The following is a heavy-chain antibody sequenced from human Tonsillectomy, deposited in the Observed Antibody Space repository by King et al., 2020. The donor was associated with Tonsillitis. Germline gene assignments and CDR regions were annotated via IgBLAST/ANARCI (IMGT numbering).Heavy chain of an antibody. V-gene: IGHV4-34*01. CDR2: INHSGST. J-gene: IGHJ6*02. D-gene: IGHD1-1*01. CDR3: ARGSGTTRRNYYHYYGMDV. CDR1: GGSFSGYY. Sequence: VQLQQWGAGLLKPSETLSLTCAVYGGSFSGYYWSWIRQPPGKGLEWIGEINHSGSTNYNPSLKSRVTISIDTSKNQFSLKLSSVTAADTAVYYCARGSGTTRRNYYHYYGMDVWGQGTTVTVSS.